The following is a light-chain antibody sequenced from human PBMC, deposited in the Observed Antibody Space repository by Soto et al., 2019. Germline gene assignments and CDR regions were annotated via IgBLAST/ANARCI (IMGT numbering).Light chain of an antibody. V-gene: IGKV3-20*01. Sequence: EIVLTQSPDTLSLSPGERATLSCRASKSFSRSYLAWYQQKPGQAPRLLIYGASSRATGIPGRFSGSGSGTDFTLTISRLEPEDFAVYYCQQYGSSPQTFGQGTKVDIK. CDR1: KSFSRSY. CDR2: GAS. CDR3: QQYGSSPQT. J-gene: IGKJ1*01.